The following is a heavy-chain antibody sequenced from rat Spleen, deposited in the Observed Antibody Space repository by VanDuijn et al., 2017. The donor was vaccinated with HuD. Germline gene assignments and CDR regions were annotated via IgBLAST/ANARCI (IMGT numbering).Heavy chain of an antibody. J-gene: IGHJ1*01. Sequence: EVQLVESDGGLVQPGRSLELSCTASGFTFSDYYMAWVRQAPTKGLGWLATISYDGSSTYYRDSVKGRFTISRDNARSILNLHMDSLRSEDTAIYYCTRRGYLSDWYFDFWGPGTMVTVSS. D-gene: IGHD4-4*01. V-gene: IGHV5-29*01. CDR3: TRRGYLSDWYFDF. CDR2: ISYDGSST. CDR1: GFTFSDYY.